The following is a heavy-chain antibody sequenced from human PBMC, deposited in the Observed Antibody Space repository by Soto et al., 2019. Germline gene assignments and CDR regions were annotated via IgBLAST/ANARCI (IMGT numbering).Heavy chain of an antibody. V-gene: IGHV3-33*01. Sequence: LRLSCAASGFTFSSYGMHWVRQAPGKGLEWVAVIWYDGSNKYYADSVKGRFTISRDNSKNTLYLQMNSLRAEDTAVYYCARDASLITGTTNYYYYYYGMDVWGQGTTVTVSS. CDR3: ARDASLITGTTNYYYYYYGMDV. D-gene: IGHD1-7*01. CDR1: GFTFSSYG. J-gene: IGHJ6*02. CDR2: IWYDGSNK.